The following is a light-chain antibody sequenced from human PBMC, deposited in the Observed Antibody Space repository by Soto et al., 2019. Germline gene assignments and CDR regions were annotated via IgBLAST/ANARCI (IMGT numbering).Light chain of an antibody. CDR1: SFNIGSNS. Sequence: QSVLTQPPSASGTPGQRVTISCSGSSFNIGSNSVNWYQQLPGAAPKLLIYSNNQRPSGVPDRFSGSKSGTSASLAISGLQSEDDADYYCAAWDDRLTGHVVFGGGTQLTVL. J-gene: IGLJ2*01. V-gene: IGLV1-44*01. CDR2: SNN. CDR3: AAWDDRLTGHVV.